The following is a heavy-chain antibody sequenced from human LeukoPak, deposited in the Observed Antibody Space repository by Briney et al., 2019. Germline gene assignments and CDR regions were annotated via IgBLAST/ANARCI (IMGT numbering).Heavy chain of an antibody. D-gene: IGHD6-13*01. CDR1: GFTFSSYS. CDR2: ISSSSSYI. Sequence: GGSLRLSCAASGFTFSSYSMTWVRQAPGKGLEWVSSISSSSSYIYYADSVKGRFTISRDNAKNSLYLQMNSLRAEDTAVYYCARVGIPTLYGMDVWGQGTTVTVSS. CDR3: ARVGIPTLYGMDV. J-gene: IGHJ6*02. V-gene: IGHV3-21*01.